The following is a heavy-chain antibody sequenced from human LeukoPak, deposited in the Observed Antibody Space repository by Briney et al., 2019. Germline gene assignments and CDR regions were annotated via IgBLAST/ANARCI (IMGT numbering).Heavy chain of an antibody. D-gene: IGHD1-26*01. Sequence: SETLSLTCTVSGGSISSSGYYWGWIRQPPGKGLEWIASIYYSGSTYYNPSLKSRVTISVDTSKNQLSLKLSSPTAADTAVYYCARHEYSGSYYGLSWFDPWGQGTLVTVSS. CDR2: IYYSGST. CDR3: ARHEYSGSYYGLSWFDP. CDR1: GGSISSSGYY. J-gene: IGHJ5*02. V-gene: IGHV4-39*01.